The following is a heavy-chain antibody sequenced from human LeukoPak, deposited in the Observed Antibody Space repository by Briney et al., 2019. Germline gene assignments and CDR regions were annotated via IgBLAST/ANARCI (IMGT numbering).Heavy chain of an antibody. CDR1: GLRFSDYE. V-gene: IGHV3-48*03. CDR2: ISSSGISI. CDR3: ASRANPGY. J-gene: IGHJ4*02. Sequence: GGSLRLSCAASGLRFSDYEMNWVRQAPGKGLERVSYISSSGISIYYADSVKGRFTLARDDAKNSLYLQMNSLRAEDTAVYYCASRANPGYWGQGTLVTVSS.